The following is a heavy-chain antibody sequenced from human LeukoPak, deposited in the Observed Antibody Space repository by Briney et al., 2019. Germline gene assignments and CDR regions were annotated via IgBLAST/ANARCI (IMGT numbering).Heavy chain of an antibody. Sequence: GGSLRLSCAASGFTFSRFAMSWLRQAPGKGLEWVSTISGSGGTTNYADSVKGRFTFSRDNSKNTLHLQMNGLRAEDTAVYYCAKGRGDYSNYVTYYYMDVWGKGTTVTVSS. CDR2: ISGSGGTT. CDR1: GFTFSRFA. J-gene: IGHJ6*03. V-gene: IGHV3-23*01. CDR3: AKGRGDYSNYVTYYYMDV. D-gene: IGHD4-11*01.